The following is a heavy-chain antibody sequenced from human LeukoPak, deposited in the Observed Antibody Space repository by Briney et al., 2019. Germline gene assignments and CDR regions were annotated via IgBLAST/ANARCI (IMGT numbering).Heavy chain of an antibody. V-gene: IGHV3-21*01. Sequence: GGSLRLSCAASGFTFSSYSMNWVRQAPGKGLEWVSSISSSSSYIYYADSVKGRFTISRDNAKNSLYLQMNSLRAEDTAVYYCARDERSSGWYNPMDVWGRGTTVTVSS. CDR3: ARDERSSGWYNPMDV. D-gene: IGHD6-19*01. J-gene: IGHJ6*03. CDR1: GFTFSSYS. CDR2: ISSSSSYI.